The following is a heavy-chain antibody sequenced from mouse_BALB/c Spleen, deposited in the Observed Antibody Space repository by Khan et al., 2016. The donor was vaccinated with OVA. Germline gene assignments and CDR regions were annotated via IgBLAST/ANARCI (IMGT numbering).Heavy chain of an antibody. CDR2: INPDNDGI. CDR3: TREASNWDFSVAY. V-gene: IGHV1S136*01. D-gene: IGHD4-1*01. CDR1: GYTFTNYV. Sequence: VQLQQSGPDLVKPGASVKMSCKASGYTFTNYVIHWVKQKPGQGLEWIGYINPDNDGIRFNEKFKGKATLTSDKSSSTAYLELSSLTSEDSAVYYCTREASNWDFSVAYWGQGTLVTVSA. J-gene: IGHJ3*01.